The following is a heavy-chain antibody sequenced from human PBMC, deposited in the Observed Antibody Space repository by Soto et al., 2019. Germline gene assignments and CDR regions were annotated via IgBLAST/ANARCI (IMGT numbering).Heavy chain of an antibody. D-gene: IGHD2-2*01. J-gene: IGHJ6*02. CDR1: GYSFTSYW. CDR3: ATEGYCSSTSCPYYYYGMDV. CDR2: IDPSDSYT. V-gene: IGHV5-10-1*01. Sequence: PGASLKISCQGSGYSFTSYWISWVRQMPGKGLEWMGRIDPSDSYTNYSPSFQGHVTISADKSISTAYLQWSSLKASDTAMYYCATEGYCSSTSCPYYYYGMDVWGQGTTVTVSS.